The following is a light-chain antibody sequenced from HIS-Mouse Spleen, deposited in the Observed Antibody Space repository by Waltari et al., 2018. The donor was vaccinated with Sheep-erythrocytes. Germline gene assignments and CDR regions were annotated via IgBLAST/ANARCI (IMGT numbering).Light chain of an antibody. Sequence: QSALTQPASVSGSPGQSITISCTGTSSDVGSYNLVSWYQQHPGKPPKLMIYEGSNRPSGVSNRFSGSKSGNTASLTISGLQAEDEADYYCCSYAGSSTPWVFGGGTKLTVL. CDR3: CSYAGSSTPWV. CDR2: EGS. J-gene: IGLJ3*02. V-gene: IGLV2-23*01. CDR1: SSDVGSYNL.